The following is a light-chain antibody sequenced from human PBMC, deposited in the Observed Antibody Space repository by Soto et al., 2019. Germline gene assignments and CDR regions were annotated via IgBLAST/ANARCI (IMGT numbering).Light chain of an antibody. CDR1: SSDVGGYDY. CDR2: EVS. J-gene: IGLJ1*01. CDR3: TSYTTTSTYV. V-gene: IGLV2-14*01. Sequence: ALTQPASVSGSPGQSITISCTGSSSDVGGYDYVSWCQQHPGKAPKFMIYEVSNRPSGVSHRFSGSKSGNTASLTISGLQAEDEADYYCTSYTTTSTYVFGTGTKVTVL.